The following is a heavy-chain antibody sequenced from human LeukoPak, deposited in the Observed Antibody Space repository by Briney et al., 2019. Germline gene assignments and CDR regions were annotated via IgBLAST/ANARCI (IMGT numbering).Heavy chain of an antibody. J-gene: IGHJ4*02. CDR3: ARHWSGYALIDY. Sequence: SETLSLTCAVYGGSFSGYYWSWIRQPPGKGLEWIGEINHSGSTNYNPSLKSRVTISVDTSKNQFSLKLSSVTAADTAVYYCARHWSGYALIDYWGQGTLVTVSS. D-gene: IGHD5-12*01. CDR1: GGSFSGYY. V-gene: IGHV4-34*01. CDR2: INHSGST.